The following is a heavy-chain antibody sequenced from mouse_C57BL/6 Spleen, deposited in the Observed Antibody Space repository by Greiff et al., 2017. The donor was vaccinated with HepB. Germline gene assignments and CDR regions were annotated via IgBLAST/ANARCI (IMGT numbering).Heavy chain of an antibody. CDR1: GYTFTGYW. J-gene: IGHJ4*01. CDR3: ARTNDGYYYAMDY. D-gene: IGHD2-3*01. CDR2: ILPGSGST. V-gene: IGHV1-9*01. Sequence: QVQLQQSGAELMKPGASVKLSCKATGYTFTGYWIEWVKQRPGHGLEWIGEILPGSGSTNYNEKFKGKATFTADTSSNTAYMQLSSQTTEDSAIYYCARTNDGYYYAMDYWGQGTSVTVSS.